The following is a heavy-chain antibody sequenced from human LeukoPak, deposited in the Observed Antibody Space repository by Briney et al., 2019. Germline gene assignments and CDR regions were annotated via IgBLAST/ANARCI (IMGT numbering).Heavy chain of an antibody. CDR1: GFTFNTFS. Sequence: PGRSLRLSCAASGFTFNTFSMYWVRQAPGKGLEWVALISHSGSEKYYADSVKGRFTISRDTSKNTLYLQMTSLRAEDTALYYCANGATSFSSCALHIGDYWGQGTLVTVSS. D-gene: IGHD6-6*01. J-gene: IGHJ4*02. CDR3: ANGATSFSSCALHIGDY. V-gene: IGHV3-30-3*01. CDR2: ISHSGSEK.